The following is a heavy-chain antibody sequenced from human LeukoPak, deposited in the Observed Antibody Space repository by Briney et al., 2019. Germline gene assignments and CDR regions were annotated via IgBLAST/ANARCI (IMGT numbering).Heavy chain of an antibody. Sequence: ASVKVSCEASGYTFTSYYMHWVRQAPGQGLEWMGIINPSGGSTSYAQKFQGRVTMTRDTSTSTVYMELSSLRSEDTAVYYCARGRWRITMIVAPRGWFDPWGQGTLVTVSS. CDR3: ARGRWRITMIVAPRGWFDP. CDR1: GYTFTSYY. J-gene: IGHJ5*02. CDR2: INPSGGST. D-gene: IGHD3-22*01. V-gene: IGHV1-46*01.